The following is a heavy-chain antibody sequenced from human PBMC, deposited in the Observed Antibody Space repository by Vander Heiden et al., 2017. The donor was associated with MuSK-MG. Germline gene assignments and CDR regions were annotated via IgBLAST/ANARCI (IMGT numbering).Heavy chain of an antibody. CDR2: IYSGGST. V-gene: IGHV3-53*01. CDR1: GFTVSSNY. J-gene: IGHJ5*02. Sequence: EVQLVESGGGVIQPGGSLRLSCAASGFTVSSNYMSWVRQAPGKGLEWGSVIYSGGSTYYADSVKGRFTISRDNSKNTLYLQMNSLRAEDTAVYYCARGRPGIAAAGSSNWFDPWGQGTLVTVSS. D-gene: IGHD6-13*01. CDR3: ARGRPGIAAAGSSNWFDP.